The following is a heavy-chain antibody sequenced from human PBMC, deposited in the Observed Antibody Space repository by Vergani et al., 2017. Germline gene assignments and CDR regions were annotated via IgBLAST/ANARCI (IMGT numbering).Heavy chain of an antibody. CDR3: ARGPAAYSGYGILLGY. CDR2: IKSKTDGGTT. CDR1: GFTFSNAW. D-gene: IGHD5-12*01. Sequence: EVQLVESGGGLVKPGGSLRLSCAASGFTFSNAWMSWVRQAPGKGLEWVGRIKSKTDGGTTDYAAPVKGRFTISRNDSKNTLYLQMNSLKTEDTAVYYCARGPAAYSGYGILLGYWGQGTLVTVSA. J-gene: IGHJ4*02. V-gene: IGHV3-15*01.